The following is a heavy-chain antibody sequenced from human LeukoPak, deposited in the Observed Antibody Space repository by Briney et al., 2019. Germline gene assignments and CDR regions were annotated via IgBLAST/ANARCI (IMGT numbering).Heavy chain of an antibody. CDR1: GYIFTNYG. CDR3: ARKKMQYQLLNYYNGLDV. D-gene: IGHD2-2*01. J-gene: IGHJ6*02. Sequence: GASVKVSCKASGYIFTNYGISWVRQAPGQGLEWMGWISAYNGNANYGQKLQGRVTMTTDTPTSTAYMELRSLRSDDTAVYYCARKKMQYQLLNYYNGLDVWGQGTTVTVSS. CDR2: ISAYNGNA. V-gene: IGHV1-18*01.